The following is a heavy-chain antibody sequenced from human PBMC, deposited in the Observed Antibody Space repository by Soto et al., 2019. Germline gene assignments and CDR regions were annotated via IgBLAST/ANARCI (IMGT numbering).Heavy chain of an antibody. Sequence: GGSLRLSCAASGFTLTTYAMSWVRQAPGKGLEWVSSISGSGGTAYNVDSVKGRFTISRDNSKNTMYLQMNSLRAEDTALYYCARDSVYYGDYELNYFDYWGQGTLVTVSS. D-gene: IGHD4-17*01. V-gene: IGHV3-23*01. CDR2: ISGSGGTA. CDR3: ARDSVYYGDYELNYFDY. J-gene: IGHJ4*02. CDR1: GFTLTTYA.